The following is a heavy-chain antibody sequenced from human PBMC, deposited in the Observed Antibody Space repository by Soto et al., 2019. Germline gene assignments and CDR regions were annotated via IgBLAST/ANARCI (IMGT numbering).Heavy chain of an antibody. J-gene: IGHJ5*02. V-gene: IGHV1-8*01. Sequence: QVQLVQSGAEVKKPGASVKVSCKASGYSFSDYDINCVRQATGQGPEWMGWMNPNSGNTGYAQKFQGRVTMTRNTSIYTAYMELSRMGSEDTAVYYCARDNRYNWNDEGWFDPWGQGTLVTVSS. CDR1: GYSFSDYD. CDR2: MNPNSGNT. D-gene: IGHD1-20*01. CDR3: ARDNRYNWNDEGWFDP.